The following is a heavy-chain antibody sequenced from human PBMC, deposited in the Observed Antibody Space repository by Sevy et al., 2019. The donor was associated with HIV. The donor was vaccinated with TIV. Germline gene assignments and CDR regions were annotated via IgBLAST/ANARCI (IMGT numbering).Heavy chain of an antibody. D-gene: IGHD3-16*01. CDR2: ICGRGDST. V-gene: IGHV3-23*01. CDR3: ATPRGSFYFDY. Sequence: EGSLRLSCAASAFSFNTYAMSWVRRAPGKALEWVSTICGRGDSTFYSDSVKGRFTISRDNSKNTLYLQMNSLRAEDTAVYYCATPRGSFYFDYWGQGTLVTVSS. J-gene: IGHJ4*02. CDR1: AFSFNTYA.